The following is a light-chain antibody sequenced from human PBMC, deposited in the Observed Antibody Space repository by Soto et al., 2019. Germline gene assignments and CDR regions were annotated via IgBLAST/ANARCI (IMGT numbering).Light chain of an antibody. Sequence: EIVLTQSPDTLTLSPGERATLSCRASLSVTGNYLAWYQQKPGQAPRLLIYDASTRATGIPDRFSGSGSGTDFTLTISRLEPEDFAVYYCQQYGTSLYTFGQGTKLEIK. CDR1: LSVTGNY. J-gene: IGKJ2*01. CDR2: DAS. CDR3: QQYGTSLYT. V-gene: IGKV3-20*01.